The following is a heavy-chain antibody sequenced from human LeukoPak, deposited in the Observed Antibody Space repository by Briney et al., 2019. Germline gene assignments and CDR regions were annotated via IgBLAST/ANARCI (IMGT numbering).Heavy chain of an antibody. V-gene: IGHV4-31*03. CDR1: DGSNSSVGYY. J-gene: IGHJ4*02. CDR3: ARDQYYDSSGYPGYFDY. Sequence: SHTLSLTCTVSDGSNSSVGYYWSWIRQHPGKGQDWIGYIYYSGSTYYNPSLKSRVTISVDTSKNQFSLKLSSVTAADTAVYYCARDQYYDSSGYPGYFDYWGQGTLVTVSS. CDR2: IYYSGST. D-gene: IGHD3-22*01.